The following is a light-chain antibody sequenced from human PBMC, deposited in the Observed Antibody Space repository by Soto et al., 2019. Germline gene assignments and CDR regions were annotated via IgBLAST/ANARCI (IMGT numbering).Light chain of an antibody. J-gene: IGKJ1*01. V-gene: IGKV1-39*01. CDR3: HQNYNVPPWT. CDR1: QSISNY. Sequence: DIQMTQSPSSLSASVGDRVTITCRASQSISNYLDWYQLKPGKAPKLLIYAASSLQSGVPSRFSGSGSRTDFTLTISSLQAEDFATYYCHQNYNVPPWTFGQVNKVEIK. CDR2: AAS.